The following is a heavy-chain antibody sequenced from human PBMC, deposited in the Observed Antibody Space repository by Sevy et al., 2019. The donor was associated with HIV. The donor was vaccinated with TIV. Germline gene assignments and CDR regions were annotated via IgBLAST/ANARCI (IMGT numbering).Heavy chain of an antibody. J-gene: IGHJ6*02. D-gene: IGHD4-4*01. CDR1: GFSFRSYW. Sequence: GGSLRLSCTASGFSFRSYWMAWVRQAPGMGLEWVANIKLDGDEKYSVDSLKGRFTISRDNAKNSLYLQMNNLRAEDTAVYYCARDSKGGLDVWGQGTTVTVSS. V-gene: IGHV3-7*01. CDR3: ARDSKGGLDV. CDR2: IKLDGDEK.